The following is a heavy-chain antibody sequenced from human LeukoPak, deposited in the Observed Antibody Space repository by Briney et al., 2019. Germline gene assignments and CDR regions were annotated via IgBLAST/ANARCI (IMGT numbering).Heavy chain of an antibody. Sequence: PGGSLRLSCAASGFTFSIYWMNWVRQAPGKGLVWVSRIDTDGSSTTYADSVKGRFTISRDNAKNMLYLQMNTLRAEDTAVYYCARGLTIFGVVNDGLDIWGQGTKVTVSS. J-gene: IGHJ3*02. D-gene: IGHD3-3*01. V-gene: IGHV3-74*01. CDR2: IDTDGSST. CDR3: ARGLTIFGVVNDGLDI. CDR1: GFTFSIYW.